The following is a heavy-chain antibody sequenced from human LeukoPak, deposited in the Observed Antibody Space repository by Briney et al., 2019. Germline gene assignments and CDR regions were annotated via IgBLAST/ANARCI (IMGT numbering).Heavy chain of an antibody. CDR2: IYYSGST. J-gene: IGHJ4*02. Sequence: PSETLSLTCTVSGGSVSSGSYYWSWIRQPPGKGLEWIGYIYYSGSTNYNPSLKSRVTISVDTSKNQFSLKLSSVTAADTAVYYCARVTNVLRFLEWLPAVYSFDYWGQGTLVTVSS. V-gene: IGHV4-61*01. CDR1: GGSVSSGSYY. D-gene: IGHD3-3*01. CDR3: ARVTNVLRFLEWLPAVYSFDY.